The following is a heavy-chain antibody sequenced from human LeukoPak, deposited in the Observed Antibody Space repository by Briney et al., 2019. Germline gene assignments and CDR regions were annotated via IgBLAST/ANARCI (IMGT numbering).Heavy chain of an antibody. J-gene: IGHJ5*02. V-gene: IGHV4-34*01. CDR3: AREPKFIYDFWSGYYPSSWFDP. CDR1: GGSFSGYY. CDR2: INHSGST. Sequence: SETLSLTCAVYGGSFSGYYWSWIRQPPGKGLEWIGEINHSGSTNYNPSLKSRVTMSVDTSKNQFSLKLSSVTAADTAVYYCAREPKFIYDFWSGYYPSSWFDPWGQGTLVTVSS. D-gene: IGHD3-3*01.